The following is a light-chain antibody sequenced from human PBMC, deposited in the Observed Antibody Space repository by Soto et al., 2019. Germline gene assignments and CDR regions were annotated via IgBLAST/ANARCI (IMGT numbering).Light chain of an antibody. Sequence: QPVLTQAPSASGTPGQRVTISCSGSSSNIGKNAVNWYQQVSGTAPKLLIYSNNQRPSGVPDRFSGSKSGTSASLAISGLQSEDEADYYCAAWDDSLNGVVFGGGTKVTVL. CDR2: SNN. CDR3: AAWDDSLNGVV. CDR1: SSNIGKNA. V-gene: IGLV1-44*01. J-gene: IGLJ2*01.